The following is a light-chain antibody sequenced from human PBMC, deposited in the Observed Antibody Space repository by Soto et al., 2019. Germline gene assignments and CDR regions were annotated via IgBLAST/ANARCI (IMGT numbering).Light chain of an antibody. CDR1: QSVSTRY. Sequence: ESRLTQSPGPLSLSPGEIATLSCRASQSVSTRYLAWYQQKPGQALRLLIYGASIRATGIPDRFSGSVSGTDFTLTISRLEPEDFAVYYCHQFGSSPPAFTFGQGTKLEI. V-gene: IGKV3-20*01. CDR2: GAS. CDR3: HQFGSSPPAFT. J-gene: IGKJ2*01.